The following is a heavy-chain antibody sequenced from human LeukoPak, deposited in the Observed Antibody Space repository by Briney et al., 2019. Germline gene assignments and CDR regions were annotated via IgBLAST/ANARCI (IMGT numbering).Heavy chain of an antibody. D-gene: IGHD3-22*01. CDR2: ISGYNDNT. Sequence: ASVKVSRKASRYTFTNYGISWVRQAPGQGLEWMGWISGYNDNTKYAQKLQGRVTMTTDTSMSTAYMELRSLRSDDTAVYYCARNYYDNSGYYYFDYWGQGTLVTVSS. CDR3: ARNYYDNSGYYYFDY. J-gene: IGHJ4*02. CDR1: RYTFTNYG. V-gene: IGHV1-18*01.